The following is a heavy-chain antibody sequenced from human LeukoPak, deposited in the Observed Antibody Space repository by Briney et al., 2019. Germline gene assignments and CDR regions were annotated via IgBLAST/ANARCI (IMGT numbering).Heavy chain of an antibody. CDR3: ARAQLPYYYYGMDV. Sequence: ASVKLSCKASGYTFTSYGISWVRQAPGQGLEWMGWISAYNGNTNYAQKLQGRVTMTTDTSTSTAYMELRSLRSDDTAVYYCARAQLPYYYYGMDVWGQGTTVTVSS. CDR1: GYTFTSYG. D-gene: IGHD2-2*01. J-gene: IGHJ6*02. V-gene: IGHV1-18*01. CDR2: ISAYNGNT.